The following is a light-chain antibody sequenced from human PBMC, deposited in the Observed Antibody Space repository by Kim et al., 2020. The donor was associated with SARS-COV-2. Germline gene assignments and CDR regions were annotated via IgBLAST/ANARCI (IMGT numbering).Light chain of an antibody. V-gene: IGLV3-1*01. CDR3: QSWDSSTVV. J-gene: IGLJ3*02. CDR1: KMGDKY. Sequence: SVSPGQAANFTCSGPKMGDKYVSWYQQKTGQSPLLVIYQDKKRPSVIPERFSGSNSGNTATLTISGAQPLDEADYYCQSWDSSTVVFGGGTRLTVL. CDR2: QDK.